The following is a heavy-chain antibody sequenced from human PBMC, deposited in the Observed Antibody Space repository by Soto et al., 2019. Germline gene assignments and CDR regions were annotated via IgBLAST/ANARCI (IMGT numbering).Heavy chain of an antibody. J-gene: IGHJ4*02. CDR3: ARGPFCGDDCYFDV. V-gene: IGHV4-4*07. CDR2: IYSSGTT. CDR1: GGSISGFY. Sequence: LSLTCTVAGGSISGFYCSWVRQPAGKGLEWIGRIYSSGTTKYNPSLRNRVTMSVDTSTDQYSLNLASMTAADTAVYFCARGPFCGDDCYFDVWGQGTQVTVYS. D-gene: IGHD2-21*02.